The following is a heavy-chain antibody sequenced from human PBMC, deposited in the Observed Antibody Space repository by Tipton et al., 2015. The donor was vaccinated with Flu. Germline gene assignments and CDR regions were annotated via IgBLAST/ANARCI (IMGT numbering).Heavy chain of an antibody. CDR2: IYYSGTT. D-gene: IGHD5-12*01. J-gene: IGHJ4*02. V-gene: IGHV4-31*03. Sequence: LRLSCTVSGGSITSPGYYWNWIRQHPHKGLEWIGFIYYSGTTYYSPSLKSRATISLDMSENQFSLKLKSVTAADTAMYYCAKVIPEIVAGLDYWGQGTLVTVSS. CDR1: GGSITSPGYY. CDR3: AKVIPEIVAGLDY.